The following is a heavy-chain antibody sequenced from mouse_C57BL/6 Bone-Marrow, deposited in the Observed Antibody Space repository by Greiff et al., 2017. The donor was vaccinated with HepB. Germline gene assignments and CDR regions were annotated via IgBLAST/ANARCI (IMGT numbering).Heavy chain of an antibody. D-gene: IGHD4-1*01. J-gene: IGHJ4*01. Sequence: QVHVKQPGAELVKPGASVKLSCKASGYTFTSYWMHWVKQRPGQGLEWIGMIHPNSGSTNYNEKFKSKATLTVDKSSSTAYMQLSSLTSEDSAVYYCARRTLGRGYAMDYWGQGTSVTVSS. CDR3: ARRTLGRGYAMDY. CDR1: GYTFTSYW. V-gene: IGHV1-64*01. CDR2: IHPNSGST.